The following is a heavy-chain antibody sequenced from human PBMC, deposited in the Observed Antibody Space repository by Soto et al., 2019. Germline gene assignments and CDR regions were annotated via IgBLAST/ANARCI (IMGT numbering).Heavy chain of an antibody. D-gene: IGHD3-22*01. CDR1: GFTVSNNY. Sequence: EVQLVETGGGLIQPGGSLRVSCEVFGFTVSNNYMSWVRQAPGKGLEWVSVIYRGGSTYYSDSVKGRFTTSRDNSKNTEYLQMNSLRVEETAVYYCARVSYYYDSSGYPNYYGVDVWGQGTTVTVSS. CDR2: IYRGGST. J-gene: IGHJ6*02. CDR3: ARVSYYYDSSGYPNYYGVDV. V-gene: IGHV3-53*02.